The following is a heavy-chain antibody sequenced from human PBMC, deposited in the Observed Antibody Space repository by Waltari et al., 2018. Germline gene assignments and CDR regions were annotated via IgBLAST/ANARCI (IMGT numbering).Heavy chain of an antibody. Sequence: QVQLVQSGAEVKKPGSSVKVSCKASGGTFSSYAISWVRRAPGQWLEWMGGIIPIFGTANYAQKFQGRVTITADESTSTAYMELSSLRSEDTAVYYCARGPLYCSGGSCYSDAFDIWGQGTMVTVSS. J-gene: IGHJ3*02. CDR3: ARGPLYCSGGSCYSDAFDI. V-gene: IGHV1-69*13. D-gene: IGHD2-15*01. CDR1: GGTFSSYA. CDR2: IIPIFGTA.